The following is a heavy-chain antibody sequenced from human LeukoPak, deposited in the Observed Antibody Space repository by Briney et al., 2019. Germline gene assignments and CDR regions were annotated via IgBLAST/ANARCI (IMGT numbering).Heavy chain of an antibody. D-gene: IGHD3-10*01. J-gene: IGHJ6*02. Sequence: PGGSLRLSCAASGFTVSSNYMSWARQAPGKGLEWVSVIYSGGSTYYADSVKGRFTISRDNSKNTLYLQMNSLRAEDTAVYYCARDRMVRGVITPYYYYGMDVWGQGTTVTVSS. CDR3: ARDRMVRGVITPYYYYGMDV. CDR2: IYSGGST. V-gene: IGHV3-66*01. CDR1: GFTVSSNY.